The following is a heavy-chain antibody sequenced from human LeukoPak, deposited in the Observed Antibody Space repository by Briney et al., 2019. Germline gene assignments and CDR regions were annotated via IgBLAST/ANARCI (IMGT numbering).Heavy chain of an antibody. CDR1: GYTFTGYY. D-gene: IGHD2-2*02. Sequence: ASVKVSCKASGYTFTGYYMHWVRQAPGQGLELMGWINPNSGGTNYAQKFQGRVTMTRDTSISTAYMELSRLRSDDTAVYYCALVVPAAIYMDVWGKGTTVTVSS. CDR3: ALVVPAAIYMDV. CDR2: INPNSGGT. V-gene: IGHV1-2*02. J-gene: IGHJ6*03.